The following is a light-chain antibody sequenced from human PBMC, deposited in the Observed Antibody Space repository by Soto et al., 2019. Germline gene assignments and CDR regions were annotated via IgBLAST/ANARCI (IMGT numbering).Light chain of an antibody. V-gene: IGLV1-40*01. Sequence: QLVLTQPPSVSGAPGQRVTISCSGTGSNIGAGYDVHWYQQLPGTAPKLLIYGNINRPSGVPDRFSGSKSGTSASLAITGLQAEDEANYYCQSYDSSLSGSTVFAGGTKVTVL. CDR2: GNI. CDR1: GSNIGAGYD. J-gene: IGLJ3*02. CDR3: QSYDSSLSGSTV.